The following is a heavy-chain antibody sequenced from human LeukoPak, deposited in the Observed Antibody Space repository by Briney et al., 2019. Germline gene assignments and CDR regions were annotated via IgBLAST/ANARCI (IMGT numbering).Heavy chain of an antibody. D-gene: IGHD3-9*01. CDR2: MNPDSGNT. CDR3: ARGRWAYDILTGYYNRYYYYGMDV. V-gene: IGHV1-8*01. Sequence: ASVTVSCKASGYTFTSYDINWVRQATGQGLEWMGWMNPDSGNTGYAQKFQGRVTMTRNTSISTAYMELSSLRSEDTAVYYCARGRWAYDILTGYYNRYYYYGMDVWGQGTTVTVSS. J-gene: IGHJ6*02. CDR1: GYTFTSYD.